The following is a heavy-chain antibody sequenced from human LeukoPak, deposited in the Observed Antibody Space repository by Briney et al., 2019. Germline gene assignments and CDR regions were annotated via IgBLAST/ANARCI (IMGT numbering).Heavy chain of an antibody. CDR3: ARGNTVVVPAAMRHYYYYYYMDV. J-gene: IGHJ6*03. Sequence: SETLSLTCAVYGGSFSGYYWSWIRRPPEKGLEWIGEINHSGSTNYNPSLKSRVTISVDTSKNQVSLKLSSVTAADTAVYYCARGNTVVVPAAMRHYYYYYYMDVWGKGTTVTISS. CDR2: INHSGST. V-gene: IGHV4-34*01. CDR1: GGSFSGYY. D-gene: IGHD2-2*01.